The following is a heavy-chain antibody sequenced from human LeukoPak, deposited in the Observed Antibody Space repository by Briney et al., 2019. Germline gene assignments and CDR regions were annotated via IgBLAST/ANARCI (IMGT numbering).Heavy chain of an antibody. CDR1: GFTFSSYA. J-gene: IGHJ4*02. CDR2: ISYDGSNK. V-gene: IGHV3-30-3*01. D-gene: IGHD5-12*01. CDR3: AKVGGYHYDY. Sequence: GGSLRLSCAASGFTFSSYAMHWVRQAPGKGLEWVAVISYDGSNKYYADSVKGRFTISRDNSKNTLYLQMNSLRAEDTAVYYCAKVGGYHYDYWGQGTLVTVSS.